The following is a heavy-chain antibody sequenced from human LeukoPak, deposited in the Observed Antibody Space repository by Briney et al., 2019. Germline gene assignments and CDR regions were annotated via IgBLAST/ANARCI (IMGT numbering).Heavy chain of an antibody. Sequence: SETLSLTCAVYGGSFSGYYWSWIRQPPGKGLEWIGEINHSGSTNYNPSLKSRVTISVDTSKNQFSLKLSSMTAADTAVYYCARVKTGYSYGYKIDALDIWGQGTMVTVSS. J-gene: IGHJ3*02. V-gene: IGHV4-34*01. CDR2: INHSGST. CDR1: GGSFSGYY. D-gene: IGHD5-18*01. CDR3: ARVKTGYSYGYKIDALDI.